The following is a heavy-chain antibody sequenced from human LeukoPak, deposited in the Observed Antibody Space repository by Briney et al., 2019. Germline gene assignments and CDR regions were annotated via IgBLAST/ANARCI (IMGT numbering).Heavy chain of an antibody. V-gene: IGHV1-8*01. CDR1: GYTFTSYD. CDR3: ARGVWDDAFDI. D-gene: IGHD3-16*01. Sequence: GASVTVSCKASGYTFTSYDINWVRQAPGQGLEWMGWMNPNSGNTGYAQKFQGRVTMTRNTSISTAYMELSSLRSEDTAVYYCARGVWDDAFDIWGQGTMVTVSS. CDR2: MNPNSGNT. J-gene: IGHJ3*02.